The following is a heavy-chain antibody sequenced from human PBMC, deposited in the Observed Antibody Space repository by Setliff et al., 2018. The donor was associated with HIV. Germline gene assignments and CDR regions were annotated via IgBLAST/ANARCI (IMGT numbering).Heavy chain of an antibody. J-gene: IGHJ4*02. CDR3: ARVGSYWSTFDY. CDR2: LNTETGNS. Sequence: GASVKVSCKASGYTLTTYGISWVRQAPGQGLQWMGWLNTETGNSMYAQGFTGRFVFSLDTSVSTASLQINSLKAEDTAMYYCARVGSYWSTFDYWGQGALVTVSS. D-gene: IGHD1-26*01. CDR1: GYTLTTYG. V-gene: IGHV7-4-1*02.